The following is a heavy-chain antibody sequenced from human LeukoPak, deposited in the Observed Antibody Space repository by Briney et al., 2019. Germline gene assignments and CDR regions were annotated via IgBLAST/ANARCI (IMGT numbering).Heavy chain of an antibody. CDR1: GFTFRNCV. CDR2: TSSDLNVK. D-gene: IGHD3-10*01. Sequence: GGSLRLSCAASGFTFRNCVIHWVRQAPGKGLEWVAVTSSDLNVKLYADSVKGRFTISRDNSRSTLYLQMNSLRPEDTAIYYCAGEGYYGSGSPPSLYFDYWGQGTLVTVSS. V-gene: IGHV3-30-3*01. CDR3: AGEGYYGSGSPPSLYFDY. J-gene: IGHJ4*02.